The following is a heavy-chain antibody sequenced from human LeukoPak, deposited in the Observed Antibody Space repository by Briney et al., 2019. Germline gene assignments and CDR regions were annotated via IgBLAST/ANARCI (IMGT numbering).Heavy chain of an antibody. CDR1: GFTFSSYE. V-gene: IGHV3-48*03. CDR2: ISSSGSTI. J-gene: IGHJ6*03. Sequence: SGGSLRLSCAASGFTFSSYEMNWVRQAPGKGLEWVSYISSSGSTIYYADSVKGRFTISRDNAKNSLSLQMNSLRAEDTAVYYCARGQKSVGRVLAGTTTYNYYYYMDVWGKGTTVTVSS. CDR3: ARGQKSVGRVLAGTTTYNYYYYMDV. D-gene: IGHD6-19*01.